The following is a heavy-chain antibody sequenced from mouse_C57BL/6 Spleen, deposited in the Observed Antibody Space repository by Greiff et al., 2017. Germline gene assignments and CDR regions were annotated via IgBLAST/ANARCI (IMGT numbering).Heavy chain of an antibody. V-gene: IGHV8-12*01. CDR3: ARRGLTTVDWYFDV. J-gene: IGHJ1*03. CDR2: IYWDDDK. Sequence: LKESGPGILQSSQTLSLTCSFSGFSLSTSGMGVSWIRQPSGKGLEWLAHIYWDDDKRYNPSLKSRLTISKDTSRNQVFLKITSVDTADTTTYYCARRGLTTVDWYFDVWGTGTTVTVSS. CDR1: GFSLSTSGMG. D-gene: IGHD1-1*01.